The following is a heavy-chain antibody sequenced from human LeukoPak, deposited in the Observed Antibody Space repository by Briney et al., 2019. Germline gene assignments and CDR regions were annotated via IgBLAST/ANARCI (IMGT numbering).Heavy chain of an antibody. CDR1: GITFSSHA. CDR3: AEGKRVGSPYYFEN. V-gene: IGHV3-23*01. D-gene: IGHD1-26*01. CDR2: VTGSGSRT. J-gene: IGHJ4*02. Sequence: GGSLRLSCVASGITFSSHAMAWVRQAPGKGLEWVSVVTGSGSRTLYAPSVEGRFTISRDNSNNTAYLQMNSLTDEDTAIYHCAEGKRVGSPYYFENWGRGTLVTVSS.